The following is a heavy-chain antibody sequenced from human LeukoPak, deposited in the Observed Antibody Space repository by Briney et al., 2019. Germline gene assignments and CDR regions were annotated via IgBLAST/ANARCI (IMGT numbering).Heavy chain of an antibody. Sequence: PAETLSLTCTVSGGSISDFYWSWIRQPAGKGLEWIGRIYNGGNTNYNPSLKSRVTMSLDTSKNHFSLRLRSVTAADTAVYYCARNAGDYWGQGTLVTVSS. D-gene: IGHD1-1*01. CDR1: GGSISDFY. J-gene: IGHJ4*02. V-gene: IGHV4-4*07. CDR3: ARNAGDY. CDR2: IYNGGNT.